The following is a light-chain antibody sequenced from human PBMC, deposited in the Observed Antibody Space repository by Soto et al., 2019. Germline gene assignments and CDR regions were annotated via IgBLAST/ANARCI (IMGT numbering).Light chain of an antibody. CDR3: HQYNNWPQT. J-gene: IGKJ1*01. CDR1: QSVSSN. V-gene: IGKV3-15*01. Sequence: EIVMTQFPATLSVSPGERAALSCRASQSVSSNLAWYQQKPGQPPRLLIYGASTRDTGIPARFSGSGSGTEFTLTISSLQSEDFSVYYCHQYNNWPQTFGQGTKV. CDR2: GAS.